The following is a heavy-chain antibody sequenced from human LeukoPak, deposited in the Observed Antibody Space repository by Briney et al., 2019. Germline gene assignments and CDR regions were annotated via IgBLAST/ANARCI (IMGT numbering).Heavy chain of an antibody. CDR3: ARSYRWYHEY. Sequence: GGSLRLSCSASGFTFSSYWMAWVRHAPEKGLEWVANINHDGNEMYYVDSVKGRFTISRDNAKNSLYLQMNSLRAEDTAVYYCARSYRWYHEYWGQGTLVTVSS. J-gene: IGHJ4*02. CDR1: GFTFSSYW. V-gene: IGHV3-7*01. D-gene: IGHD3-10*01. CDR2: INHDGNEM.